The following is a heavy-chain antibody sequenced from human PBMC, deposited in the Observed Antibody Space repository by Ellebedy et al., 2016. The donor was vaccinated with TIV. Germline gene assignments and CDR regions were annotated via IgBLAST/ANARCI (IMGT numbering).Heavy chain of an antibody. J-gene: IGHJ1*01. CDR3: AKDPGYCSSTSCYRYFQH. V-gene: IGHV3-23*01. Sequence: GGSLRLXCAASGFTFSSYAMSWVRQAPGKGLEWVSAIRGSGVSTYYADSVKGRFTISRDKSKNTLYLQMNSLRAEDTAVYYCAKDPGYCSSTSCYRYFQHWGQGTLVTVSS. CDR1: GFTFSSYA. D-gene: IGHD2-2*02. CDR2: IRGSGVST.